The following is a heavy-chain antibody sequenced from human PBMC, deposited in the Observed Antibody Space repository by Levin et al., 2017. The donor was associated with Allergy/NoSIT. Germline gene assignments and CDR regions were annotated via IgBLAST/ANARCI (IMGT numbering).Heavy chain of an antibody. CDR1: GYRFTTNW. D-gene: IGHD4-23*01. CDR3: ARQTTVVSPSNY. J-gene: IGHJ4*02. CDR2: IHPADSDA. Sequence: ASVKVSCKSSGYRFTTNWIGWVRQVPGKGLEWMGIIHPADSDARYNPSFRGQVTISADKSINTVYLQWNSLKASDTAMYYCARQTTVVSPSNYWGQGTLVTVSS. V-gene: IGHV5-51*01.